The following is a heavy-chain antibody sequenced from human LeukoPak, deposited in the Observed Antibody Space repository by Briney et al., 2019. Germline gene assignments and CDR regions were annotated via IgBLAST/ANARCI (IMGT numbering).Heavy chain of an antibody. CDR1: GIPFSGYY. V-gene: IGHV3-11*03. CDR3: AAGTAADY. J-gene: IGHJ4*02. D-gene: IGHD6-13*01. CDR2: ISSSSSYT. Sequence: RTGGSLRLSCVVSGIPFSGYYMNWIRQAPGKGLEWISYISSSSSYTDYADSVKGRFTISRDNAQNALFLQMNSLRVEDTAVYYCAAGTAADYWGQGTLVTVSS.